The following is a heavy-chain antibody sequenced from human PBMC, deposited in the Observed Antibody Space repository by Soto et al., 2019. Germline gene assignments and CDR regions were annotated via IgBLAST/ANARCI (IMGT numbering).Heavy chain of an antibody. J-gene: IGHJ4*02. CDR3: ARHWPDAYNWNYVLHFDY. CDR1: GGSISSGGYY. Sequence: SETLSLTCTVSGGSISSGGYYWSWIRQHPGKGLEWIGYIYYSGSTYYNPSLKSRVTISVDTSKNQFSLKLSSVTAADTAVYYCARHWPDAYNWNYVLHFDYWGQGTLVTVSS. CDR2: IYYSGST. D-gene: IGHD1-7*01. V-gene: IGHV4-31*03.